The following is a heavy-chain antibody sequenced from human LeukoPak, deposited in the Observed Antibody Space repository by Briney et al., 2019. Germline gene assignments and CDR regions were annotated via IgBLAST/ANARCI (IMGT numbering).Heavy chain of an antibody. CDR1: GLIVSSSW. V-gene: IGHV3-7*01. CDR2: IKQDGSEQ. J-gene: IGHJ3*02. CDR3: ARDSIVGAFDI. Sequence: GGSLRLSCVGSGLIVSSSWMSWVRQAPGKGLEWVANIKQDGSEQYYVDSVKGRFTISRDNSKNTLYLRMNSLRAEDTAVYYCARDSIVGAFDIWGQGTMVTVSS. D-gene: IGHD1-26*01.